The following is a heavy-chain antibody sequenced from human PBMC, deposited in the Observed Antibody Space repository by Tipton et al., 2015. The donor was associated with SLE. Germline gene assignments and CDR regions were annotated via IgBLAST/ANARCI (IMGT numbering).Heavy chain of an antibody. D-gene: IGHD3-3*01. CDR2: VSHSGDT. Sequence: TLSLTCTVSGGSISSSYWIWIRQPPGRGLDWIGYVSHSGDTNYNPSLKSRVTISIDTSKNQFSLKLRSVTAADTAVYYCARGWDSDFWSGYADYWGQGTLVTVSS. J-gene: IGHJ4*02. V-gene: IGHV4-59*12. CDR1: GGSISSSY. CDR3: ARGWDSDFWSGYADY.